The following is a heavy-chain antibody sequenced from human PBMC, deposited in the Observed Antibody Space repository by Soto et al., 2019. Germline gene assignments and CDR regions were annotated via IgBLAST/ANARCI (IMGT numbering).Heavy chain of an antibody. Sequence: GGSLRLSCAASGFTFSSYAMHWVRQAPGKGLEYVSAIRSNGGSTYYANSVKGRFTISRDNSKNTLYLQMGSLRAEDMAVYYCARAHSTTVTTYYFDYWGQGTLVTVSS. D-gene: IGHD4-17*01. CDR2: IRSNGGST. V-gene: IGHV3-64*01. J-gene: IGHJ4*02. CDR1: GFTFSSYA. CDR3: ARAHSTTVTTYYFDY.